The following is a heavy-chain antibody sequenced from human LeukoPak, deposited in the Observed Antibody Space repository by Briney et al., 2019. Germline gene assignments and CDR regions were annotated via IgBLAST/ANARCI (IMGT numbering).Heavy chain of an antibody. D-gene: IGHD4-17*01. CDR3: ARGQSMTTVTTRVYDP. CDR2: INHSGST. CDR1: GYSITSGYY. Sequence: SETLSLTCTVSGYSITSGYYWGWIRQPPGQGLEWIGEINHSGSTNYNPSLKSRVTISVDTSKNQFSLKLSSVTAADTAVYYCARGQSMTTVTTRVYDPWGQGVLVTVSS. V-gene: IGHV4-38-2*02. J-gene: IGHJ5*02.